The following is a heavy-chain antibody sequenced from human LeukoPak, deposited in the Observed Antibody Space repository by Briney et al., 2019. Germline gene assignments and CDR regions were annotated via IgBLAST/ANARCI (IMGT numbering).Heavy chain of an antibody. D-gene: IGHD2-2*01. V-gene: IGHV3-74*03. CDR3: SSTPAGPEGF. CDR2: IGPDGSGT. Sequence: GGSLRLSCAVSGFSLSDYWMHWVRQAPGKGLVWVSRIGPDGSGTTYADSVKGRFTISRDDAKNTLYLQMDSLRAEDTAVYYCSSTPAGPEGFWGQGTLVTVSS. CDR1: GFSLSDYW. J-gene: IGHJ4*02.